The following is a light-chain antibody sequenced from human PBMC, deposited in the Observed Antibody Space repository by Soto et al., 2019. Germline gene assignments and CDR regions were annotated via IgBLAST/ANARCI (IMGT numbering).Light chain of an antibody. CDR2: AAS. CDR1: QTITRY. J-gene: IGKJ1*01. Sequence: DIQMTQSPSSLSASVGDRVTITCRASQTITRYLNWYQQKSGKDPKVLIYAASSLQSGVPSRFSGSGSGTDFTLTISSLQPEDTATYYCQPSYITPWTFGQGTKVEIK. V-gene: IGKV1-39*01. CDR3: QPSYITPWT.